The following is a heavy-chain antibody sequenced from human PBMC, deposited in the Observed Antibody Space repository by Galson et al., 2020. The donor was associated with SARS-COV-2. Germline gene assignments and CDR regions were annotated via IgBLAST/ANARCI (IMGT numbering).Heavy chain of an antibody. CDR1: GFTFNSYS. CDR3: ARGLDVVVVAATSRGSFDF. V-gene: IGHV3-30*04. CDR2: ISYDGTNK. Sequence: GGSLRLSCAASGFTFNSYSMHWVRQAPGKGLEWVAVISYDGTNKFYRDSVKGRFTISRDNSKNTLFLQMNSLRSDDTAVYYCARGLDVVVVAATSRGSFDFWGQGTKVTVSS. J-gene: IGHJ3*01. D-gene: IGHD2-15*01.